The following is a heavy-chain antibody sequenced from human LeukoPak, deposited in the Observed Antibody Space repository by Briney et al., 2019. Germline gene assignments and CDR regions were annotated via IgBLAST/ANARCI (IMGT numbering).Heavy chain of an antibody. CDR3: ASGWLRYANAFDI. Sequence: SETLSLTCAVSGGSISSSNWWSWDRQPPGKGLEWIGEVYHSGSTNYNPSLKSRVTISVDKSKNQFSLKLSSVTAADTAVYYCASGWLRYANAFDIWGQGTMVTVSS. D-gene: IGHD3-9*01. CDR1: GGSISSSNW. J-gene: IGHJ3*02. CDR2: VYHSGST. V-gene: IGHV4-4*02.